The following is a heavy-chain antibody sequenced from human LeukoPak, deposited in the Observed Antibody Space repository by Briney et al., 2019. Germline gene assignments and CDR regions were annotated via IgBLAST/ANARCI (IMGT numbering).Heavy chain of an antibody. D-gene: IGHD2-2*01. CDR1: GFTFSSYA. J-gene: IGHJ6*03. CDR2: INGSGGST. CDR3: ARCLKGSSTPFSYYYYYYMDV. Sequence: PGGSLRLTCAASGFTFSSYAMNWVRQAPGKGLEWVSAINGSGGSTYYADSVKGRFTISRDNSKNTLYLQMNSLGAEDTAVYYCARCLKGSSTPFSYYYYYYMDVWGKGTTVTVSS. V-gene: IGHV3-23*01.